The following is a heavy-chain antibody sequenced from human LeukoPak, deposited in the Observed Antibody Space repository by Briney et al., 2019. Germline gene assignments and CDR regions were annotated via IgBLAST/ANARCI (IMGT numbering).Heavy chain of an antibody. Sequence: GGSLRLSCAASGFTFSSYSMNWVRQAPGKGLEWVSYISSSSSTIYYADSVKGRFTISRDNAKNSLYVQMNGLRAEDTAVYYCARAREYCSGGSCWFDPWGQGTLVTVSS. J-gene: IGHJ5*02. V-gene: IGHV3-48*04. CDR3: ARAREYCSGGSCWFDP. CDR1: GFTFSSYS. CDR2: ISSSSSTI. D-gene: IGHD2-15*01.